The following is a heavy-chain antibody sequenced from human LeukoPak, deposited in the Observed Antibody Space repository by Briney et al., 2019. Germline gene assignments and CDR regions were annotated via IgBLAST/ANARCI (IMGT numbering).Heavy chain of an antibody. CDR3: ARDRMVRGHPSGGMDV. CDR2: INPSGGST. J-gene: IGHJ6*02. CDR1: GYTFTSYY. D-gene: IGHD3-10*01. V-gene: IGHV1-46*01. Sequence: ASVKVSCKASGYTFTSYYMHWVRQAPGQGLEWMGIINPSGGSTSYAQKFQGRVTMTRDTSTSTVYMELSSLRSEDTAVYYCARDRMVRGHPSGGMDVWGQGTTVTVSS.